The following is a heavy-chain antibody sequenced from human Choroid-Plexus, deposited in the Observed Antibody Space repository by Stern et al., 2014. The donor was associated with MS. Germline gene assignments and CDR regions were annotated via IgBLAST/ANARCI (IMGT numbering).Heavy chain of an antibody. Sequence: QVQLQESGPGLVKPSQTLSLTCTVSGGSISSDGYYWSWIRQHPGKGLEWIGYIYYSGSTYYNPSLKSRVSISVDTSKNQFSLKLSSVTAADTAVYYCARGPPDYYDSSGYYTYWGQGTLVTVSS. CDR2: IYYSGST. J-gene: IGHJ4*02. D-gene: IGHD3-22*01. V-gene: IGHV4-31*03. CDR3: ARGPPDYYDSSGYYTY. CDR1: GGSISSDGYY.